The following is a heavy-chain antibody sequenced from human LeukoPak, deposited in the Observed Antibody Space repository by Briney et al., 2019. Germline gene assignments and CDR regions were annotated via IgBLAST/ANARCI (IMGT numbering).Heavy chain of an antibody. J-gene: IGHJ4*02. CDR3: ARAKAYFFDY. V-gene: IGHV3-64*02. Sequence: PGGSLRLSCAASGFTFSNYAMHWVRQAPGKGLQYVSDISSNGGSTYYADSVKGRFTISRDNSKNTLYLQMGSLRAEDMAVYYCARAKAYFFDYWGQGTLVPVSS. CDR1: GFTFSNYA. CDR2: ISSNGGST.